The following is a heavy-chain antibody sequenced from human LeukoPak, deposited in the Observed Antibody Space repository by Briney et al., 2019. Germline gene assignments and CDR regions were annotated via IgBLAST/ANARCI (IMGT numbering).Heavy chain of an antibody. CDR1: GYSHSSGYY. Sequence: SETLSLTCAVSGYSHSSGYYWGWIRQPPGKGLEWIGSIYHSGSTYYNPSLKSRVTISVDTSKNQFSLKLSSVTAADTAVYYCARFLAAAGPNWFDPWGQGTLVTVSS. CDR2: IYHSGST. CDR3: ARFLAAAGPNWFDP. J-gene: IGHJ5*02. V-gene: IGHV4-38-2*01. D-gene: IGHD6-13*01.